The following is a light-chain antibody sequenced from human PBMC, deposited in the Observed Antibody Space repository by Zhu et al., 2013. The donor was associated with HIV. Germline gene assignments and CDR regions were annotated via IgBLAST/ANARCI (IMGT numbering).Light chain of an antibody. J-gene: IGLJ3*02. V-gene: IGLV1-51*01. CDR3: AAWDDSLSGVV. CDR2: DND. CDR1: SSNIGGNS. Sequence: QSVLTQPPSVSAAPGQTVTISCSGSSSNIGGNSVSWYQQFPGTAPKLLIYDNDKRPSGIPDRISGSKSGTSASLDITGLQTGDEAVYYCAAWDDSLSGVVFGGGTKVTVL.